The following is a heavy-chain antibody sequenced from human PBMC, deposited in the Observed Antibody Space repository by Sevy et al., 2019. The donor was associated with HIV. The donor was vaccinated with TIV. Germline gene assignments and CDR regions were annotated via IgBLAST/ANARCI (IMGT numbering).Heavy chain of an antibody. V-gene: IGHV1-69*06. J-gene: IGHJ3*02. D-gene: IGHD3-22*01. Sequence: ASVKVSCKASGGTFSSYAISWVRQAPGQGLEWMGGIIPIFGTANYAQKFQGRVTITADKSTSTAYMGLSSLRSEDTAVYYCARVRVITMIVVATFDAFDIWGQGTMVTVSS. CDR1: GGTFSSYA. CDR3: ARVRVITMIVVATFDAFDI. CDR2: IIPIFGTA.